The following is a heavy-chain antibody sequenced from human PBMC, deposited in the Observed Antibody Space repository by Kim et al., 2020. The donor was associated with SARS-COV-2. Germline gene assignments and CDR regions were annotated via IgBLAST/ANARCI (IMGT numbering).Heavy chain of an antibody. V-gene: IGHV6-1*01. J-gene: IGHJ6*02. D-gene: IGHD1-26*01. CDR1: GDSVSSNSAA. Sequence: SQTLSLTCAISGDSVSSNSAAWNWIRQSPSRGLEWLGRTYYRSKWYNDYAVSVKSRITINPDTSKNQFSLQLNSVTPEDTAVYYCAREGGGGSYFAYYYYGMDVWGQGTTVTVSS. CDR2: TYYRSKWYN. CDR3: AREGGGGSYFAYYYYGMDV.